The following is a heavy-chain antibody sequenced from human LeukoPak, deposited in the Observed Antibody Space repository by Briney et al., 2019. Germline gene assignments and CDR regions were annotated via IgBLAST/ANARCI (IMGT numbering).Heavy chain of an antibody. CDR3: TMTRGRGY. V-gene: IGHV4-4*02. CDR1: GGSITSSYW. Sequence: PSGTLSLTCAVSGGSITSSYWWSWARQPPGKGLEWIGEIYHSGSTNYNPSLKSRVSISVDKSKNQFSLNLSSVTAADTAVYYCTMTRGRGYWGQGTLVTVSS. D-gene: IGHD3-22*01. J-gene: IGHJ4*02. CDR2: IYHSGST.